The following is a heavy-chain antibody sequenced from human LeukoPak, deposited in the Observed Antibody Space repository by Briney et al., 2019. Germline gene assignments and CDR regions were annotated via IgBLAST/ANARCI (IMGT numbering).Heavy chain of an antibody. D-gene: IGHD2-2*01. CDR2: ISGYNGDT. CDR1: GYTSNLFG. J-gene: IGHJ4*02. V-gene: IGHV1-18*01. CDR3: ARDRDIVAVRRTRLDY. Sequence: ASLKVSCKASGYTSNLFGFSWVRQDPGQGIEWVVWISGYNGDTNYAQNFQDRVTMTTDTSRSTAYMELRSLTSDDTAIYFYARDRDIVAVRRTRLDYWGQGTLVIVSS.